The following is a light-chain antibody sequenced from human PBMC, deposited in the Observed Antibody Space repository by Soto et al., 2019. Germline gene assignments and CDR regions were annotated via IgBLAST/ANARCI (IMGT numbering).Light chain of an antibody. CDR2: EVS. J-gene: IGLJ1*01. Sequence: QSALTQPASLSGSPGQSITISCTGSSSDIGGYKYVSWYQQHPGTAPKLMIYEVSNRPSGLSNRFSGSKSGNTASLTISGLQAEDEADYYCSSYTSSSSLYVFGTGTKLTVL. CDR1: SSDIGGYKY. CDR3: SSYTSSSSLYV. V-gene: IGLV2-14*01.